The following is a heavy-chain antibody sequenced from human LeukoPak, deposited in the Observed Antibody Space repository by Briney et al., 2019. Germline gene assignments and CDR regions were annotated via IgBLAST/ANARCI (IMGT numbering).Heavy chain of an antibody. J-gene: IGHJ3*02. D-gene: IGHD3-10*01. Sequence: PGGSLRLSCAVSEFTFSTYSMHWLRQAPGKGLEWVSRIKTDESRPSYADSVKGRFTISRDIAKNTLYLLMHSLRTENTAVYFCTRYYGSGTYALDIWGQGTMVTVSS. V-gene: IGHV3-74*01. CDR3: TRYYGSGTYALDI. CDR2: IKTDESRP. CDR1: EFTFSTYS.